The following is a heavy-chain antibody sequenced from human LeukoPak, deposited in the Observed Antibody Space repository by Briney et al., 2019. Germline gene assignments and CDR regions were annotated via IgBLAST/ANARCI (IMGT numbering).Heavy chain of an antibody. CDR3: ATPPYCSGGSCYHDAFDI. CDR2: IIPIFGTA. CDR1: GGTFSIYA. Sequence: RASVTVSFTASGGTFSIYAISWVRQAPGQGLEWMGGIIPIFGTANYAQKFQGRVTITADESTSTAYMELSSLRSEDTAVYYCATPPYCSGGSCYHDAFDIWGQGTMVTVSS. J-gene: IGHJ3*02. V-gene: IGHV1-69*13. D-gene: IGHD2-15*01.